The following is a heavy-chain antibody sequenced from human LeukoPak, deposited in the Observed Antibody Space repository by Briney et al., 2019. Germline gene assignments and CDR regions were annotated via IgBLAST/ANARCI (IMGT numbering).Heavy chain of an antibody. D-gene: IGHD4-17*01. CDR2: ISYDGSNK. V-gene: IGHV3-30-3*01. CDR1: GFTFSSYA. Sequence: GGSLRLSCAASGFTFSSYAMHWVRQAPGKGLEWVAVISYDGSNKYYADSVKGRFTISRDNSKNTLYLQMNSLRAEDTAVYYCARGGHGDYYYYYMDVWGKGTTVTVSS. J-gene: IGHJ6*03. CDR3: ARGGHGDYYYYYMDV.